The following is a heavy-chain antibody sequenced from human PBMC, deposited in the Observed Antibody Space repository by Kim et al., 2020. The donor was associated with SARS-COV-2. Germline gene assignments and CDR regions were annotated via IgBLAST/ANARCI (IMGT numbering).Heavy chain of an antibody. V-gene: IGHV3-20*04. CDR2: INWSGGST. J-gene: IGHJ5*02. D-gene: IGHD6-25*01. CDR1: GFIFDDYG. CDR3: AREWGAASENWFDP. Sequence: GGSLRLSCAASGFIFDDYGMSWVRQVPGKGLQWVSGINWSGGSTTYEDSVKDRFTISRDNAENSLHLQMNSLRDEDTGFYYCAREWGAASENWFDPWGQG.